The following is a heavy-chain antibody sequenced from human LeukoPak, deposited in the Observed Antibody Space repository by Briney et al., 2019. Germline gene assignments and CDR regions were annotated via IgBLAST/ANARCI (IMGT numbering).Heavy chain of an antibody. CDR3: ARGAPYCSSTSCYVNWFDP. CDR1: GFTVSSNS. D-gene: IGHD2-2*01. CDR2: IYSGGST. V-gene: IGHV3-53*01. J-gene: IGHJ5*02. Sequence: GGSLRLSCAASGFTVSSNSMSWVREAPGKGLEWVSVIYSGGSTYYADSVKGRFTISRDNSKNTLYLQMNSLRAEDTAVYYCARGAPYCSSTSCYVNWFDPWGQGTLVTVSS.